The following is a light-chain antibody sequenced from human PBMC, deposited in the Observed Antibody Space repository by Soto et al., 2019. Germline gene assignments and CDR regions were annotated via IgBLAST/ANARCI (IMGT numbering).Light chain of an antibody. Sequence: DIQMTQSPSSVSASVGDRVTITCRASQGISNWLAWYQQQPGKAPKLLIYAASSLQSGVPSRFSGGGSGTHFTLIISSLQPEDFATYYCQQTKTFLPLTFGGGTKVEIK. CDR3: QQTKTFLPLT. CDR1: QGISNW. J-gene: IGKJ4*01. CDR2: AAS. V-gene: IGKV1-12*01.